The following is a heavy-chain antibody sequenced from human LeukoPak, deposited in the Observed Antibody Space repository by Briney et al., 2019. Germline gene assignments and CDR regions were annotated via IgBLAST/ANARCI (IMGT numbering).Heavy chain of an antibody. Sequence: GGSLRLSCAASGFTFSSYAMTWVRQGPGKGLEWVSTISSSGGNTYNADSVKGRFTMSRDNSKNTLYLQMNSLRAEDAAVYYCARRAASSGYYFDQWGQGTLVTVSS. CDR1: GFTFSSYA. CDR2: ISSSGGNT. D-gene: IGHD6-19*01. CDR3: ARRAASSGYYFDQ. J-gene: IGHJ4*02. V-gene: IGHV3-23*01.